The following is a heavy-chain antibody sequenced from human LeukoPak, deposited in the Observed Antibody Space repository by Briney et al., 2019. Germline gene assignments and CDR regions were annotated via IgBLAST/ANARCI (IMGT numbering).Heavy chain of an antibody. CDR1: GYTLASDA. CDR2: VKIGNDNT. CDR3: ARGYTSGWYLDY. D-gene: IGHD6-19*01. J-gene: IGHJ4*02. V-gene: IGHV1-3*04. Sequence: GASVNVSCKASGYTLASDAIHWVRQAPGQRLEWMGWVKIGNDNTKYSQKFQGRVTFTRDTSASTVYMELSSLRSEDTAVYYCARGYTSGWYLDYWGQGTLVTVSS.